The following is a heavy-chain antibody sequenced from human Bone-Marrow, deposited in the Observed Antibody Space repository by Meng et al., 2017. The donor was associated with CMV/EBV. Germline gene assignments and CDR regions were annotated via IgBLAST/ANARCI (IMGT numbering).Heavy chain of an antibody. CDR3: ARASLAAADY. CDR1: GGSISSSSYY. Sequence: QLQRQESGPGLVKPSETLALTFTGSGGSISSSSYYWGWIRQPPGKGLEWIGSIYYSGSTYYNPSLKSRVTISVDTSKNQFSLKLSSVTAADTAVYYCARASLAAADYWGQGTLVTVSS. V-gene: IGHV4-39*07. J-gene: IGHJ4*02. CDR2: IYYSGST. D-gene: IGHD6-13*01.